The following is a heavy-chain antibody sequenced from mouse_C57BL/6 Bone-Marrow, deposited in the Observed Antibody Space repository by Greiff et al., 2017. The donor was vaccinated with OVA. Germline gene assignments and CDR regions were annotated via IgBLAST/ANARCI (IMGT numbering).Heavy chain of an antibody. CDR2: IDPSDSYT. CDR3: AREDYYGSRGDWYFDV. V-gene: IGHV1-69*01. D-gene: IGHD1-1*01. J-gene: IGHJ1*03. Sequence: VQLQQSGAELVMPGASVKLSCKASGYTFTSYWMHWVKQRPGQGLEWIGEIDPSDSYTNYNQKFKGKSTLTVDKSSSTAYMQLSSLTSEDSAVYYCAREDYYGSRGDWYFDVWGTGTTVTVSS. CDR1: GYTFTSYW.